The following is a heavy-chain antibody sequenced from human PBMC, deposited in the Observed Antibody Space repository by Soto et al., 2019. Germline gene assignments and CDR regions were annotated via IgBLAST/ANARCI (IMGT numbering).Heavy chain of an antibody. V-gene: IGHV4-39*01. CDR3: ARTAVATHWYFDL. CDR1: NGSISSRYY. CDR2: IYYVGST. D-gene: IGHD6-19*01. Sequence: LQLQESGPGLVKPSETLSLTCTVSNGSISSRYYWGWLRQTPGKGLEWIASIYYVGSTYYSPSLESRFTLSVDTSNNQCSLRLNSVTAADTAVDYCARTAVATHWYFDLWGRGTLVT. J-gene: IGHJ2*01.